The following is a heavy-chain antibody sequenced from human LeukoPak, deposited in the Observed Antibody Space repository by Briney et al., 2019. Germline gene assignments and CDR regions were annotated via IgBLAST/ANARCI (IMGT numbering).Heavy chain of an antibody. J-gene: IGHJ5*02. CDR2: INHSGST. Sequence: PSETLSLTCAVYGGSFSGYYWSWIRQPPGKGLEWIGEINHSGSTNYNPSLKSRVTISVDTSKNQFSLKLSSVTAADTAVYHCARGSIVVVPAAKLVSTKPANWFDPWGQGTLVTVSS. CDR1: GGSFSGYY. D-gene: IGHD2-2*01. CDR3: ARGSIVVVPAAKLVSTKPANWFDP. V-gene: IGHV4-34*01.